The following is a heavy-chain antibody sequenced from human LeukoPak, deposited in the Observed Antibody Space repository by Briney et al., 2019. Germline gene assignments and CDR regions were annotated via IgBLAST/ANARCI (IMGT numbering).Heavy chain of an antibody. V-gene: IGHV1-18*01. CDR1: GYTFTIYG. CDR2: ISVYSGNT. CDR3: ASGWEQQLVRGAFDI. D-gene: IGHD6-13*01. J-gene: IGHJ3*02. Sequence: ASVKVSCKASGYTFTIYGISWVRQAPGQGLEWMGWISVYSGNTKYAQKLQGRVTMTTDTSTSTAYMGLRSLRSDDTAVYYCASGWEQQLVRGAFDIWGQGTMVTVSS.